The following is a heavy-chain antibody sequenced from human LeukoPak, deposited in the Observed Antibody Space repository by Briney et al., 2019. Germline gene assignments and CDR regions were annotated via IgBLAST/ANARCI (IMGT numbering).Heavy chain of an antibody. CDR2: INSNSGGT. CDR1: GYTFTGYY. J-gene: IGHJ5*02. V-gene: IGHV1-2*02. D-gene: IGHD6-19*01. CDR3: AAGVGSGWYSA. Sequence: ASVTVSCKASGYTFTGYYMHWVRQAPGQGLEWMGWINSNSGGTNYAQEFQGRVTMTRDTSISTAYMELSRLRSDDTAVYYCAAGVGSGWYSAWGQGTLVTVSS.